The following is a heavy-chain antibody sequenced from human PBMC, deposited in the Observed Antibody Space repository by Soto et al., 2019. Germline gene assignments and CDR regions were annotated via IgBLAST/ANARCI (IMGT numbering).Heavy chain of an antibody. CDR3: ARDYSSYGPFDY. CDR2: IYSGGST. V-gene: IGHV3-66*01. D-gene: IGHD5-18*01. J-gene: IGHJ4*02. Sequence: GGSLRLSCAASGFTVSSNYMSWVPQAPGKGLEWVSVIYSGGSTYYADSVKGRFTISRDNSKNTLYLQMNSLRAEDTAVYYCARDYSSYGPFDYWGQGTLVTVSS. CDR1: GFTVSSNY.